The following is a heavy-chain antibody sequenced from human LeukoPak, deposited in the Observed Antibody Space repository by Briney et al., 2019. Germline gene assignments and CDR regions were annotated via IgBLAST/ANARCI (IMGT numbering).Heavy chain of an antibody. Sequence: ASVKVSCKTSGYTVTSYYMHWVRQAPGQGLEWMGIINPSGGSTTYAQKFQGRVAMTRDTSTSRVYMEVSSLRSEDTAVYYCARTYSSSDEFDYWGQGTLVTVSS. V-gene: IGHV1-46*01. CDR3: ARTYSSSDEFDY. CDR1: GYTVTSYY. CDR2: INPSGGST. J-gene: IGHJ4*02. D-gene: IGHD6-13*01.